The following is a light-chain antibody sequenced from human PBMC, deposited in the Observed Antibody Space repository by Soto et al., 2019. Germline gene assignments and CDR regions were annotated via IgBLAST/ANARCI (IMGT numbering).Light chain of an antibody. J-gene: IGKJ1*01. Sequence: EIVMTQSPATLSVSPGERATPSFRASQSVSSYLAWYQQKPGQAPRLLIYDASNRATGIPARFSGSGSGTDFTLTISSLEPEDFAVYYCQQRSNWPTFGQGTKVDI. CDR2: DAS. V-gene: IGKV3-11*01. CDR3: QQRSNWPT. CDR1: QSVSSY.